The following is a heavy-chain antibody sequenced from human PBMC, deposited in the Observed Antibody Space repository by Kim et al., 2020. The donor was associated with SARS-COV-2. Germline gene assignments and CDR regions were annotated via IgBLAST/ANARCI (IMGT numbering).Heavy chain of an antibody. CDR2: IYYSGST. V-gene: IGHV4-59*01. Sequence: SETLSLTCTVSGGSISSYYWSWIRQPPGKGLEWIGYIYYSGSTNYNPSLKSRVTISVDTSKNQFSLKLSSVTAADTAVYYCARDLTGTPKGGYYYYYYMDVWGKGTTVTVSS. CDR3: ARDLTGTPKGGYYYYYYMDV. D-gene: IGHD1-7*01. J-gene: IGHJ6*03. CDR1: GGSISSYY.